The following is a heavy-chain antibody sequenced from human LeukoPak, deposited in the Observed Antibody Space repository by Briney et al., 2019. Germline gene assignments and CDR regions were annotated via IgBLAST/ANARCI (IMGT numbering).Heavy chain of an antibody. D-gene: IGHD3-3*01. CDR3: ARAPLLNHDFWSGFFYYMDV. J-gene: IGHJ6*03. CDR2: IIPIFGTS. CDR1: GYTFTSYD. Sequence: SVKVSCKASGYTFTSYDINWVRQAPGQGLEWMGGIIPIFGTSNYAQKFQGRVTITADESTSTAYMELSSLRSEDTAVYYCARAPLLNHDFWSGFFYYMDVWGKGTTVTVSS. V-gene: IGHV1-69*13.